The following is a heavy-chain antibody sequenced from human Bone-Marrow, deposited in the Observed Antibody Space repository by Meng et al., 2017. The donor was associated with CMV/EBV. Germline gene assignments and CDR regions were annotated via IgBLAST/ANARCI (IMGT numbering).Heavy chain of an antibody. J-gene: IGHJ4*02. CDR1: FISYG. D-gene: IGHD3-3*01. CDR2: IWYDGSNK. CDR3: AKDAVGSEVTIFLGNYFDY. V-gene: IGHV3-33*06. Sequence: FISYGFPWVRQAHGKGLGWVAVIWYDGSNKYYADSVKGRFTISRDNSKNTLYLQMNSLRAEDTAVYYCAKDAVGSEVTIFLGNYFDYWGQGTLVTVSS.